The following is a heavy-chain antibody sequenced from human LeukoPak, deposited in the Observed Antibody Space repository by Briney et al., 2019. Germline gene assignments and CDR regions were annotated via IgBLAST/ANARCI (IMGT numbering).Heavy chain of an antibody. CDR1: GGSISSGGYY. D-gene: IGHD5-24*01. J-gene: IGHJ4*02. V-gene: IGHV4-31*03. CDR2: IYYSGST. Sequence: SETLSLTCTVSGGSISSGGYYWSWIRQHPGKGLEWIGYIYYSGSTYYNPSLKSRVTISVDTSKNQFSLKLSSVTAADTAVYYCARDSEMATNNWGQGTLVTVSS. CDR3: ARDSEMATNN.